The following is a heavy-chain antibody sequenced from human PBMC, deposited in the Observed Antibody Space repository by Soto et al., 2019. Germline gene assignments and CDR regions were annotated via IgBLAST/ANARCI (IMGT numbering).Heavy chain of an antibody. Sequence: QVQLVQSGAEVKKPGASVKVSCKASGYTFTSYDINWVRQATGQGLEWMGWMNPNSGNTGYAQKFQGRVTMTRNTSISTAYMELSSLRSEDTAVYYCASRVMYCSGGSCYSAFYYYGMDVWGQGTTVTVSS. V-gene: IGHV1-8*01. CDR2: MNPNSGNT. D-gene: IGHD2-15*01. CDR3: ASRVMYCSGGSCYSAFYYYGMDV. J-gene: IGHJ6*02. CDR1: GYTFTSYD.